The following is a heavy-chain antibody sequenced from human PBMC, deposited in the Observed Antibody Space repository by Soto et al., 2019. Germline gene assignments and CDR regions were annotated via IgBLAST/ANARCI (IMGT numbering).Heavy chain of an antibody. CDR2: IYHSGST. CDR3: ARGNVVAIDY. J-gene: IGHJ4*02. Sequence: SETLSLPCTVSGDSISSNYWSWIRQPPGKGLEWIGYIYHSGSTYYNPSLKSRVTISVDRSKNQFSLKLSSVTAADTAVYYCARGNVVAIDYWGQGTLVTVSS. D-gene: IGHD2-21*01. V-gene: IGHV4-59*12. CDR1: GDSISSNY.